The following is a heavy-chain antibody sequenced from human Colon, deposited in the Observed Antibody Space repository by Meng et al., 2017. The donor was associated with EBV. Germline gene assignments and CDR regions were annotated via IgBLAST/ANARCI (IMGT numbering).Heavy chain of an antibody. D-gene: IGHD4-23*01. Sequence: VQLQQSGPGPVNPPETSSLTGAISGDSVSGNSAAWNWIRNSPSGGLEWLGRTYCRSKWSNDYAVSVKSRLTISPDTSKNQFSLHLASVNPEDTGVYYCAREVDYGGNSVSFDFWGQGTLVTVSS. CDR2: TYCRSKWSN. J-gene: IGHJ4*02. V-gene: IGHV6-1*01. CDR3: AREVDYGGNSVSFDF. CDR1: GDSVSGNSAA.